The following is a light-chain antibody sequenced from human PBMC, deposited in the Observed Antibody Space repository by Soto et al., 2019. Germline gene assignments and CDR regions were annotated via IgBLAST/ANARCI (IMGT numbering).Light chain of an antibody. CDR2: GDT. J-gene: IGLJ3*02. V-gene: IGLV1-40*01. CDR3: QSYDSSLSGSV. Sequence: QSVLTQPPSVSGGPGQRVAISCTGSSSNIGAGYDVQWYQQLPGTAPKLLIYGDTNRPSGVPDRFSGSNSGTSASLAITGLQAEDQSDYYCQSYDSSLSGSVFGGGTKLTVL. CDR1: SSNIGAGYD.